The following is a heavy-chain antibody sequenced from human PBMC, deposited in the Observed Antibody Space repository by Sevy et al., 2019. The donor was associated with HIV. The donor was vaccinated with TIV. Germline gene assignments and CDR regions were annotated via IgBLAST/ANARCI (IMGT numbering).Heavy chain of an antibody. J-gene: IGHJ3*02. CDR2: IYPGDSDI. D-gene: IGHD2-2*01. CDR1: GYSFTKYW. V-gene: IGHV5-51*01. Sequence: GESLKISCKGSGYSFTKYWIGWVRQMPGKGLEWMGIIYPGDSDIRYSQSFPGQVTFSVDKSISTAYLQWSSLKASDTAMYYCARQILGDSSTWYFLDAFDIWGQGTMVTVSS. CDR3: ARQILGDSSTWYFLDAFDI.